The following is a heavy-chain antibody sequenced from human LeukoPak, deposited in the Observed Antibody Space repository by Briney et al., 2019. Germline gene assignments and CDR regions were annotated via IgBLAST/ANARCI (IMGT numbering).Heavy chain of an antibody. Sequence: ASVKVSCKASGYTFTSYDINWVRQATGQGLEWMGWMNPNSANTGYAQKFRGRVTMTRNTSISTAYMELSSLRSEDTAVYYCARGPPESSNSDYWGQGTLVTVSS. J-gene: IGHJ4*02. V-gene: IGHV1-8*01. CDR1: GYTFTSYD. D-gene: IGHD6-13*01. CDR3: ARGPPESSNSDY. CDR2: MNPNSANT.